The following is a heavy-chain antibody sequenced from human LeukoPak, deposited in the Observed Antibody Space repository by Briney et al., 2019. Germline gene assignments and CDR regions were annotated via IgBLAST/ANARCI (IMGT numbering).Heavy chain of an antibody. CDR3: ARGSPGPLDY. V-gene: IGHV3-30-3*01. J-gene: IGHJ4*02. CDR1: GFTFSSYA. D-gene: IGHD2-15*01. CDR2: ISYDGSNK. Sequence: GGSLRLSCAASGFTFSSYAMHWVRQAPGKGLEWVAVISYDGSNKYYADSVKGRFTISRDNSKNTLYLQMNSLRAEDTAVYYCARGSPGPLDYWGQGTLVTVSS.